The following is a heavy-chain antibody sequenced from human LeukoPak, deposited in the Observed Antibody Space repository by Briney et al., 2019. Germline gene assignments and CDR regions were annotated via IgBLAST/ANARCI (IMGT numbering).Heavy chain of an antibody. CDR2: FSHSGIT. D-gene: IGHD1-1*01. CDR3: ARNGGHNQEH. CDR1: GASISRGSW. J-gene: IGHJ4*02. V-gene: IGHV4-4*02. Sequence: PSGTLSLTCDVSGASISRGSWWSWVRQPPGKGLEWIGEFSHSGITNFNPSLKSRVTISVDKSRNQFSLNLISVTAADTAVYFCARNGGHNQEHWGQGTVVTVSS.